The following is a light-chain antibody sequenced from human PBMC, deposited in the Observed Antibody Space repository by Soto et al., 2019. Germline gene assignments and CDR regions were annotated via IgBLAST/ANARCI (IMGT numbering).Light chain of an antibody. V-gene: IGKV1-39*01. CDR3: QQKYRLPRT. CDR2: GAS. J-gene: IGKJ1*01. Sequence: DIQITQSPSSLSASVGYRVTITCRASQSIIRYLNWYQQKPGKAPKILIYGASTLQSGVPSRFSGSGSGTDLTLTISSLQPEDFATYFCQQKYRLPRTFGQGTKVHIX. CDR1: QSIIRY.